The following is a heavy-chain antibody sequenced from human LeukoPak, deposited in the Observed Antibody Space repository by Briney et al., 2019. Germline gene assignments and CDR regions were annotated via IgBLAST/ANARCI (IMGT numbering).Heavy chain of an antibody. D-gene: IGHD3-9*01. CDR1: GGSISSYY. Sequence: PSETLSLTCTVSGGSISSYYWSWIRQPPGKGLEWIGYIYYSGNTNYNPSLKSRVTISVDTSKNQFSLKLSSVTAADTAVYYCARQGAYDILTGWGQGTLVTVSS. CDR2: IYYSGNT. J-gene: IGHJ4*02. V-gene: IGHV4-59*08. CDR3: ARQGAYDILTG.